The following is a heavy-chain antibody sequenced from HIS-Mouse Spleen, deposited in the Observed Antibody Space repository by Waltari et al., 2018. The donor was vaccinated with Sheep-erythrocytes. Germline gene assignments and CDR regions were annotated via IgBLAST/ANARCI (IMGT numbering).Heavy chain of an antibody. Sequence: QITLKESGPTLVKPTQTLTLTCTFSGFSLSSSGVGVGWIRQPPGKALEGLALIYWDDDKRYSTSLKSRLTNTKDHSKTQAVLTMTNMDPVDTATYYCAHRPGYWYFDLWGRGTLVTVS. CDR1: GFSLSSSGVG. J-gene: IGHJ2*01. CDR2: IYWDDDK. V-gene: IGHV2-5*02. CDR3: AHRPGYWYFDL.